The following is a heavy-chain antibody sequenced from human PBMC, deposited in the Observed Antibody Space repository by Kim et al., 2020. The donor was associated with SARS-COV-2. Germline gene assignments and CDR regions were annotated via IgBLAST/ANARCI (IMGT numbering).Heavy chain of an antibody. CDR3: AKDGIVVVPAASTFDY. J-gene: IGHJ4*02. Sequence: GGSLRLSCAASGFTFSSYAMSWVRQAPGKGLEWVSAISGSGGSTYYADSVKGRFTISRDNSKNTLYLQMNSLRAEDTAVYYCAKDGIVVVPAASTFDYWGQGTLVTVSS. CDR2: ISGSGGST. CDR1: GFTFSSYA. D-gene: IGHD2-2*01. V-gene: IGHV3-23*01.